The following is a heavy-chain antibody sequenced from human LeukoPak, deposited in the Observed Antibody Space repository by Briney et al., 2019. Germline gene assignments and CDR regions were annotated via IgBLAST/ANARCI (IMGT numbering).Heavy chain of an antibody. CDR2: FQYGGAT. CDR3: ARHVSDCSAGSCYSYFDP. CDR1: GDSISRSSSY. Sequence: SETLSLTCTVSGDSISRSSSYWGWIRQPPGKGLEWIGSFQYGGATYYNPSLKSRVTKSVDTSKNQFSLKLNSVTAADTAVYYCARHVSDCSAGSCYSYFDPWGQGTLVTVSS. J-gene: IGHJ5*02. V-gene: IGHV4-39*01. D-gene: IGHD2-15*01.